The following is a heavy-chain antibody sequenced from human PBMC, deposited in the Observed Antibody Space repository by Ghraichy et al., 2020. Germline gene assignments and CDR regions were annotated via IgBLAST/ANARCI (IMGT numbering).Heavy chain of an antibody. CDR3: GSNGYYSLDY. CDR1: GGSITNTNW. CDR2: IYHTGSV. Sequence: SETLSLTYTVSGGSITNTNWCSWVRQPPGKGLEWIGEIYHTGSVTYNPSLKSRVTISVDKSKNQFSLQLGSVTAADTAVYYCGSNGYYSLDYWGQGTLVTVSS. J-gene: IGHJ4*02. V-gene: IGHV4-4*02. D-gene: IGHD3-22*01.